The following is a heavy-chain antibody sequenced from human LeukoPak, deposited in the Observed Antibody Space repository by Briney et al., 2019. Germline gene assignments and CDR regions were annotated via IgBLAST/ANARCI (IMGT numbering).Heavy chain of an antibody. J-gene: IGHJ4*02. CDR1: GGSISSGGYY. CDR2: IYHSGST. Sequence: SETLSLTCTVSGGSISSGGYYWSWIRQPPGKGLEWIGYIYHSGSTYYNPSLKSRVTISVDTSKNQFSLKLSSVTAADTAVYYCARHIYSRIFGVVNDYWGQGTLVTVSS. D-gene: IGHD3-3*01. V-gene: IGHV4-30-2*03. CDR3: ARHIYSRIFGVVNDY.